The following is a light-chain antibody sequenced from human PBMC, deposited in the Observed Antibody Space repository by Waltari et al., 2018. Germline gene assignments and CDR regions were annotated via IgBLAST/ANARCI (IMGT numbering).Light chain of an antibody. J-gene: IGLJ2*01. Sequence: LTQSPSASASLGASVKLTCTLSSGPSSHAIAWHQQQPEKGPRYLMRLNSDGSHTKGDGIPDRFSGSSSGAERYLTISSLQSEDEADYYCQTWATGIRVFGGGTKLTVL. CDR2: LNSDGSH. V-gene: IGLV4-69*01. CDR3: QTWATGIRV. CDR1: SGPSSHA.